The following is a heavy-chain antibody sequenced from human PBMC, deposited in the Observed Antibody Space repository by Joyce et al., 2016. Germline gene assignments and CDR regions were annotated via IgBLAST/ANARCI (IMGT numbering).Heavy chain of an antibody. CDR1: GYTFTDYY. J-gene: IGHJ6*04. CDR2: INPNSGGT. CDR3: ARGGSGGGMDV. Sequence: QVQLVQSGAEVKKPGASVKFSCKASGYTFTDYYMHWVRQAPGQGLEWRGWINPNSGGTNYAQKFEGRVNMTRDTAISTVYMQLGRLTSDDTAVYYCARGGSGGGMDVWGKGTKVTVSS. D-gene: IGHD6-19*01. V-gene: IGHV1-2*02.